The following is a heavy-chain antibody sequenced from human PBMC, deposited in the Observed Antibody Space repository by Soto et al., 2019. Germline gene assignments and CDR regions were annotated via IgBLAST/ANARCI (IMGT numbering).Heavy chain of an antibody. V-gene: IGHV3-23*01. CDR2: ISGSGDFT. CDR3: ARLFPSQQLVQTLYYFDP. J-gene: IGHJ4*02. D-gene: IGHD6-13*01. CDR1: GFTFSSYA. Sequence: PGGSLRLSCAASGFTFSSYAMSWVRQAPGKGLEWVSVISGSGDFTFYADSVKGRFTISRDNSKNTLYLQMNSLRSDDTAVYYCARLFPSQQLVQTLYYFDPWGQGTLVTVSS.